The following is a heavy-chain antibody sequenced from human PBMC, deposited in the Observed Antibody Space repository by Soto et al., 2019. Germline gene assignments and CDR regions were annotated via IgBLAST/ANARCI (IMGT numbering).Heavy chain of an antibody. CDR1: GYTLSSYY. Sequence: QVQLVQSGAEVKKPGASVKASCKASGYTLSSYYMHWVRQAPGQGLEWMGIINTSGGSTTYPQKFQGRVTMTRDTSTSTVYMELSSLTSEDTAVYYCARASVSGRRFDYWGEGTLVTVSS. D-gene: IGHD6-19*01. CDR3: ARASVSGRRFDY. CDR2: INTSGGST. V-gene: IGHV1-46*03. J-gene: IGHJ4*02.